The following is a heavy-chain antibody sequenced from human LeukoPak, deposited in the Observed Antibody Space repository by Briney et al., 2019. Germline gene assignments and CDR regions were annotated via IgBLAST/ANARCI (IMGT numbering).Heavy chain of an antibody. CDR1: GYTFIENY. Sequence: ASVKVSCKVSGYTFIENYIHWVRQAPGQGLEWMGLINPHTGAANYSQKFQGRVTMTRDTSISTAYMHLTRLKFDDTAVYYCARGKGGYSPWGQGTPVTVSS. CDR2: INPHTGAA. CDR3: ARGKGGYSP. V-gene: IGHV1-2*02. J-gene: IGHJ4*02. D-gene: IGHD3-22*01.